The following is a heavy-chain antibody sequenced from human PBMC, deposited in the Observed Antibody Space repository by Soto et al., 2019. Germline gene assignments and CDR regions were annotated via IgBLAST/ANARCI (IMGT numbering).Heavy chain of an antibody. D-gene: IGHD1-26*01. CDR2: ISHDGNNR. V-gene: IGHV3-30*18. Sequence: QVQLVESGGGVVQPGRSLRLSCAASGFTFSRYGMHWVRQAPGKGLEWVARISHDGNNRFYADSVKGRFTISRDNSKDTLYLQVNSLRPEDTAVFYCAKEEYRGSSFHHWGQGALVTVSS. CDR3: AKEEYRGSSFHH. CDR1: GFTFSRYG. J-gene: IGHJ4*02.